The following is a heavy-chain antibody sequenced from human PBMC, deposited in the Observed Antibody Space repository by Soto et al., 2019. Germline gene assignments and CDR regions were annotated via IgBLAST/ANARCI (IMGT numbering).Heavy chain of an antibody. Sequence: GGSLRLSCAASGFTFSSYAMSWVRQAPGKGLEWVSAISGSGGSTYYADSVKGRFTISRDNSKNTLYLQMNSLRAEDTAVYYCAKLSRYSSGQTNQYYFDYWGQGTLVTVSS. CDR3: AKLSRYSSGQTNQYYFDY. D-gene: IGHD6-19*01. V-gene: IGHV3-23*01. CDR1: GFTFSSYA. J-gene: IGHJ4*02. CDR2: ISGSGGST.